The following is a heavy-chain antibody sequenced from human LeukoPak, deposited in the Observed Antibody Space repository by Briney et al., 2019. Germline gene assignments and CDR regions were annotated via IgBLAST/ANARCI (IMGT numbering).Heavy chain of an antibody. CDR2: ISGSGGST. CDR1: GFTFSSYA. CDR3: AKEFRYSGYDLGYPHSPPDS. J-gene: IGHJ4*02. V-gene: IGHV3-23*01. D-gene: IGHD5-12*01. Sequence: GGSLRLSCAASGFTFSSYAMSGVRQAPGKGLEWVSAISGSGGSTYYADSVKGRFTISRDNSKNTLYLQMNSLRAEDTAAYYRAKEFRYSGYDLGYPHSPPDSWGQGTLVTASS.